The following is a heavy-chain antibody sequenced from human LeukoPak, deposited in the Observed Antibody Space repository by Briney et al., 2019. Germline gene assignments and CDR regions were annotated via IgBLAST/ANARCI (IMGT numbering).Heavy chain of an antibody. CDR3: ARASDPETGTETFDY. D-gene: IGHD1-1*01. V-gene: IGHV4-59*12. Sequence: KPSETLSLTCTVSGGSISSYYWSWIRQPPGKGLEWIGYIYYSGSTNYNPSLKSRVTISVDTSKNQFSLKLSSVTAADTAVYYCARASDPETGTETFDYWGQGTLVTVSS. CDR1: GGSISSYY. J-gene: IGHJ4*02. CDR2: IYYSGST.